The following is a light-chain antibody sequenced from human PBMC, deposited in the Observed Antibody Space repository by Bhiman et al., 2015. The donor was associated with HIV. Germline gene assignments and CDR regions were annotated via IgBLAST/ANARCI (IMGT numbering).Light chain of an antibody. J-gene: IGLJ2*01. V-gene: IGLV1-51*01. CDR3: GTWDSSLAEMV. CDR1: SSNIGNNF. Sequence: QSVLTQPPSVSAAPGQKVTISCSGGSSNIGNNFVSWYQQLPGTAPKLLIYDTNKRPSGIPDRFSGSRSGTSATLDITGLQTGDEADYYCGTWDSSLAEMVFGGGTKVTVL. CDR2: DTN.